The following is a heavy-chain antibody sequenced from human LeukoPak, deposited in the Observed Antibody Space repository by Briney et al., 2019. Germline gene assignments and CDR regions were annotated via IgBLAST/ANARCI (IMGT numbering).Heavy chain of an antibody. D-gene: IGHD3-22*01. CDR1: GGTFSSYV. CDR3: ASCTSSGYRIYYYYYYMDV. V-gene: IGHV1-69*05. CDR2: IIPIFGTA. Sequence: GASVKVSCKASGGTFSSYVISWVRQAPGQGLEWMGGIIPIFGTANYAQKFQGRVTITTDESTSTAYMELSSLRSEDTAVYYCASCTSSGYRIYYYYYYMDVWGKGTTVTVSS. J-gene: IGHJ6*03.